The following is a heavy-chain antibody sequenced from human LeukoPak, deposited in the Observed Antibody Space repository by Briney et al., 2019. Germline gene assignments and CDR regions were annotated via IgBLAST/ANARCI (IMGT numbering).Heavy chain of an antibody. CDR2: IDPSDSYT. J-gene: IGHJ5*02. V-gene: IGHV5-10-1*01. D-gene: IGHD3-10*01. CDR1: GYSFTSYW. CDR3: ARLGRITMVRGVMDWFDP. Sequence: GESLKISCKGSGYSFTSYWISWVRQMPGKGLEWMGRIDPSDSYTNYSPSSQGHVTISADKSISTAYLQWSSLKASDTAMYYCARLGRITMVRGVMDWFDPWGQGTLVTVSS.